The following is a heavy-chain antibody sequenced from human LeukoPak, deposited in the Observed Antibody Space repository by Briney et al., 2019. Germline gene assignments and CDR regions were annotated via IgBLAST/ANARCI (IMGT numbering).Heavy chain of an antibody. D-gene: IGHD2-21*01. Sequence: SVKVSCKASGGTFSSYAISWVRQAPGQGLEWMGGIIPIFGTANYAQKFQGRVTITADESTSTAYMELSSLRSEDTAVYYCARGPFDSLLRLDYWGQGTLVTVSS. CDR1: GGTFSSYA. CDR3: ARGPFDSLLRLDY. V-gene: IGHV1-69*13. CDR2: IIPIFGTA. J-gene: IGHJ4*02.